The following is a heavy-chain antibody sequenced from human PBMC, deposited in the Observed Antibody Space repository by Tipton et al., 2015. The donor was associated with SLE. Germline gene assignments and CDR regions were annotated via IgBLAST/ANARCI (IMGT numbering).Heavy chain of an antibody. Sequence: QLVQSGAEVKKPGESLKISCKASGYTFTSYGISWVRQAPGQGLEWMGWISTYTGNTNYAQKLQGRVTMTTDTSTSTVYMELRSLRSDDTAVYYCASGTYFFDYWGQGTLVTVSS. V-gene: IGHV1-18*04. CDR2: ISTYTGNT. D-gene: IGHD1-26*01. CDR1: GYTFTSYG. J-gene: IGHJ4*02. CDR3: ASGTYFFDY.